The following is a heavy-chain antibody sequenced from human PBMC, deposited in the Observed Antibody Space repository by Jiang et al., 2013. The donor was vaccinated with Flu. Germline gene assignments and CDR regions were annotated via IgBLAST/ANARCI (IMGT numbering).Heavy chain of an antibody. V-gene: IGHV4-39*01. D-gene: IGHD3-10*01. J-gene: IGHJ4*02. CDR3: AKRSYGHSFEY. CDR2: IYDSGNT. CDR1: GASINXNGYW. Sequence: SGASINXNGYWWGWLRQPPGKGLEWIATIYDSGNTFYNPSLQSRVTIFADTPKSQFSLKMNSVTAADTAVYYCAKRSYGHSFEYWGPGILLTVSS.